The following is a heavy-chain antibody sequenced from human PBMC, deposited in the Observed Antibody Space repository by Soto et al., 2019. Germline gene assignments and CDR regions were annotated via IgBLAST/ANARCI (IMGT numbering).Heavy chain of an antibody. Sequence: QVQLQESGPGLVKPSQTLSLTCTVSGGSISSGGYYWSWIRQHPGKGLEWIGYIYYSGSTYYNPSLKSQGTISVDTSKNQVPLKLSSVTAADTAVYYCARTMHYYGSGPAFDPWGQGTLVTVSS. CDR3: ARTMHYYGSGPAFDP. J-gene: IGHJ5*02. CDR2: IYYSGST. V-gene: IGHV4-31*01. D-gene: IGHD3-10*01. CDR1: GGSISSGGYY.